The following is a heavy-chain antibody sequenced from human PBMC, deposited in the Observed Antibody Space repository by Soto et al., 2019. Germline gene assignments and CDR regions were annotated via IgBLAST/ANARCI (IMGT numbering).Heavy chain of an antibody. D-gene: IGHD3-10*01. CDR1: GCTFIRYT. CDR2: IITFLGVT. Sequence: QVHLVQSGAEVKKPGSSVKVSCNASGCTFIRYTINWVREGPGQGLEWMGRIITFLGVTNHAKKFQDRDTITTAKSTSTASLEFRSLRSEYTPVHYCTIAWDSSVSTWEIGGHGGQGTLVTVSS. J-gene: IGHJ4*02. CDR3: TIAWDSSVSTWEIGGH. V-gene: IGHV1-69*02.